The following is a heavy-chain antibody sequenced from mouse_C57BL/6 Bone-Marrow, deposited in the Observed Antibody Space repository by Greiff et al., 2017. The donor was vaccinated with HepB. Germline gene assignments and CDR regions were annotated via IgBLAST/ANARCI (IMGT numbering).Heavy chain of an antibody. CDR1: GFPLPSYG. J-gene: IGHJ4*01. CDR2: IWRGGST. Sequence: QVQPTELGPGPVQPSPSLSITRPVPGFPLPSYGVHWVRQSPGKGLEWMGGIWRGGSTDYNAAFMSRLSITKDNSKNQVFFKMNSLQADDTAIYYCAKDLLWYGMDYEGQGTAVTVSA. CDR3: AKDLLWYGMDY. D-gene: IGHD2-1*01. V-gene: IGHV2-5*01.